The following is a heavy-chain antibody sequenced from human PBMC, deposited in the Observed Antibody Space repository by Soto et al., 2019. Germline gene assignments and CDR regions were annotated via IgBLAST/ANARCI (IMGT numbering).Heavy chain of an antibody. J-gene: IGHJ5*02. CDR3: AKDRSPWTGAYYDFWSGYYSDPWFDP. CDR2: ISGSGGST. D-gene: IGHD3-3*01. V-gene: IGHV3-23*01. Sequence: EVQLLESGGGLVQPGGSLRLSCAASGFTFSSYAMSWVRQAPGKGLEWVSAISGSGGSTYYADSVKGRFTISRDNSKNRLYLQMNSLRAEDTAVYYCAKDRSPWTGAYYDFWSGYYSDPWFDPWGQGTLVTVSS. CDR1: GFTFSSYA.